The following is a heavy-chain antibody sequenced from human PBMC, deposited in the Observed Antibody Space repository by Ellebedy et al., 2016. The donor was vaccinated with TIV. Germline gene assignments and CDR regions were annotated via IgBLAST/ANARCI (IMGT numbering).Heavy chain of an antibody. CDR3: ATWPGYSGYDADY. J-gene: IGHJ4*02. Sequence: AASVKVSCKVSGYTLTELSMHWVRQAPGKGLEWMGGFDPEDGETIYAQKFQGRVTMTEDTSTDTAYMELSSLRSEDTAVYYCATWPGYSGYDADYWGQGTLVTVSS. CDR1: GYTLTELS. CDR2: FDPEDGET. D-gene: IGHD5-12*01. V-gene: IGHV1-24*01.